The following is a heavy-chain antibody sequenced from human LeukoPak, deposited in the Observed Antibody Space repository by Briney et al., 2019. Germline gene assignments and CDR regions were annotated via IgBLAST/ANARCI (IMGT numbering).Heavy chain of an antibody. D-gene: IGHD3-10*01. Sequence: PGGSLRLSCAASGFTFSSYEMNSVRQAPGKGLEWVSYISSIGSTIYYADSVKGRFTISRDNAKNSLYLQMNSLRAEDTAVYYCARDKRITMVRGVITTNWFDPWGQGTLVTVSS. CDR2: ISSIGSTI. CDR3: ARDKRITMVRGVITTNWFDP. J-gene: IGHJ5*02. CDR1: GFTFSSYE. V-gene: IGHV3-48*03.